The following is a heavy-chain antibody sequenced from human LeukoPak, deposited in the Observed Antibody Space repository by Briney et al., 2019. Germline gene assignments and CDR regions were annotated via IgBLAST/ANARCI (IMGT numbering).Heavy chain of an antibody. V-gene: IGHV4-34*01. CDR1: GGSFSGYY. D-gene: IGHD6-25*01. CDR3: ARQAGHFYYYYGMDV. Sequence: TSETLSLTCAVYGGSFSGYYWSWIRQPPGKGLEWIGEINHSGSTNYNPSLKSRVTISVDTSKNQFSLKLSSVTAADTAVYYCARQAGHFYYYYGMDVWGQGTTVTVSS. J-gene: IGHJ6*02. CDR2: INHSGST.